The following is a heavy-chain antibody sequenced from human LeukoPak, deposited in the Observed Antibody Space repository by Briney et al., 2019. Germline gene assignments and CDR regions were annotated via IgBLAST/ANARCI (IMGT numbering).Heavy chain of an antibody. CDR1: GFTFGTYS. Sequence: AGSLRLSCAASGFTFGTYSMHWVRQAPGKRLQGVAVIWYNGSQKYYVNSVKGRFTISRDNPESTLYLQMNSLRAEDTAVYYCARDTGYGYGYYFDYWGQGTLVTVSS. CDR3: ARDTGYGYGYYFDY. J-gene: IGHJ4*02. V-gene: IGHV3-33*01. CDR2: IWYNGSQK. D-gene: IGHD5-18*01.